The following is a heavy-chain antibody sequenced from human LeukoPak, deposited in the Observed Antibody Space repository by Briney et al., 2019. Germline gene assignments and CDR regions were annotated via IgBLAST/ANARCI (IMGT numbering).Heavy chain of an antibody. CDR1: GGSISSSSYY. D-gene: IGHD3-16*01. Sequence: PSETLSLTCTVSGGSISSSSYYWGWIRQPPGKGLEWIGSIYDSGSTYYNPSLKSRVTISVDTSKNQFSLKLSSVTAADTAVYYCARRNGGSFYYYYYYMDVWGKGTTVTVSS. CDR3: ARRNGGSFYYYYYYMDV. J-gene: IGHJ6*03. CDR2: IYDSGST. V-gene: IGHV4-39*07.